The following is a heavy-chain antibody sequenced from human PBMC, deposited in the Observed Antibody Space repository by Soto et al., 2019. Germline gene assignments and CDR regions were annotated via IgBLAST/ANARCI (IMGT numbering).Heavy chain of an antibody. V-gene: IGHV3-30-3*01. J-gene: IGHJ4*02. D-gene: IGHD3-10*01. CDR3: ARDPMGRYYGSGSYYFDY. CDR2: ISYDGSNK. CDR1: GFTFSSYA. Sequence: QVQLVESGGGVVQPGRSLRLSCAASGFTFSSYAMHWVRQALGKGLEWVAVISYDGSNKYYADSVKGRFTISRDNSKNTLYLQMNSLRAEDTAVYYCARDPMGRYYGSGSYYFDYWGQGTLVTVSS.